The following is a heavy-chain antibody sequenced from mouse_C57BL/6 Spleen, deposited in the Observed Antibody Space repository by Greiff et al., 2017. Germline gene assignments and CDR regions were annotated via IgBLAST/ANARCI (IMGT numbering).Heavy chain of an antibody. V-gene: IGHV1-26*01. CDR1: GYTFTDYY. Sequence: VQLKQSGPELVKPGASVKISCKASGYTFTDYYMNWVKQSHGKSLEWIGDINPNNGGTSYNQKFKGKATLTVDKSSSTAYMELRSLTSEDSAVYYCARSAYLYFDYGGQGTTLTVSS. CDR3: ARSAYLYFDY. J-gene: IGHJ2*01. CDR2: INPNNGGT. D-gene: IGHD2-10*01.